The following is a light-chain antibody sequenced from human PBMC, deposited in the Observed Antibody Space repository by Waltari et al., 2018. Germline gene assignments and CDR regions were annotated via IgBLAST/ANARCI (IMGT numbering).Light chain of an antibody. CDR3: QQYNNWPLTWT. V-gene: IGKV3-15*01. J-gene: IGKJ1*01. CDR1: QRVSSN. CDR2: GSS. Sequence: EIVMTQSPATLSVSPGERATLSCRASQRVSSNLAWYQQKPGQAPRLLIYGSSTRATGIPARFSGSGSGTEFTHTISSLQSEDFAVYYCQQYNNWPLTWTFGQGTKVEIK.